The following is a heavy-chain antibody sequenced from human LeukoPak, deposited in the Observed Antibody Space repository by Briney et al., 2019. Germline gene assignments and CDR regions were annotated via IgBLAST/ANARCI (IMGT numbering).Heavy chain of an antibody. CDR2: ISGRGDST. Sequence: PAGSLRLSCAASGFTFSSYAMSWVRQAPGKGLEWVSTISGRGDSTYYADSVKGRFTISRDNSKNTLYLQMNSLRLGDTAGYYCAKGAGYSSNWNFDYWGQGTLVTVSS. J-gene: IGHJ4*02. D-gene: IGHD6-13*01. CDR1: GFTFSSYA. CDR3: AKGAGYSSNWNFDY. V-gene: IGHV3-23*01.